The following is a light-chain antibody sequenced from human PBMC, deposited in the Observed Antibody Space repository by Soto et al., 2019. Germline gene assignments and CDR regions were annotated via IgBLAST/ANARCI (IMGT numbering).Light chain of an antibody. V-gene: IGKV3-15*01. J-gene: IGKJ1*01. CDR1: QSVSSN. Sequence: EIVMTQSPATLSVSPGERATISCRASQSVSSNLAWYQQKPGQAPRLLIYGASTRATGVPARFSGSGSGTELTLTISSLQSEDFAVYYCQQYKNWPSWTFGQGTKVEIK. CDR3: QQYKNWPSWT. CDR2: GAS.